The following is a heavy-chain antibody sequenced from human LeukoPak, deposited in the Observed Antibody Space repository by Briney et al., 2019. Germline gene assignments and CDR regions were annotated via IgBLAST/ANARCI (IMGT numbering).Heavy chain of an antibody. CDR2: ISGSGGST. CDR3: AKDFPYCSGGSCYSDDAFDI. Sequence: GGSLRLSCTASGFTFGDYAMSWVRQAPGKGLEWVSAISGSGGSTYYADSVKGRFTISRDNSKNTLYLQMNSLRAEDTAVYYCAKDFPYCSGGSCYSDDAFDIWGQGTMVTVPS. CDR1: GFTFGDYA. D-gene: IGHD2-15*01. J-gene: IGHJ3*02. V-gene: IGHV3-23*01.